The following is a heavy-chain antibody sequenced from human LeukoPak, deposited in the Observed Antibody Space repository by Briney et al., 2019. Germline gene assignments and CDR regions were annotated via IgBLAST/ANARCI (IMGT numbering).Heavy chain of an antibody. CDR1: GDSTSSSTYY. V-gene: IGHV4-39*01. J-gene: IGHJ3*02. Sequence: SETLSLTCTVSGDSTSSSTYYWDWIRQAPGKGLEWIGNIYDSGTTHCNPSLKSRVTISGDTSKNQFSLKLNSVTAADTAIYYCATHRRSGSGGSENAFEIWGQGTMVTVSS. CDR2: IYDSGTT. CDR3: ATHRRSGSGGSENAFEI. D-gene: IGHD5-12*01.